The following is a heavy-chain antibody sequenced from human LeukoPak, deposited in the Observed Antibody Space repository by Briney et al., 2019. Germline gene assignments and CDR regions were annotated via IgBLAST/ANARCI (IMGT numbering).Heavy chain of an antibody. J-gene: IGHJ4*02. CDR3: AGPLGVPAAIEFPFDY. V-gene: IGHV1-18*01. Sequence: ASVKVSCKASGYTFTSYGISWVRQAPGQGLEWMGWISAYNGNTNYAQKLQGRVTMTTDTSTSTAYMELRSLRSDDTAVYYCAGPLGVPAAIEFPFDYWGQGTLVTVSS. CDR1: GYTFTSYG. CDR2: ISAYNGNT. D-gene: IGHD2-2*02.